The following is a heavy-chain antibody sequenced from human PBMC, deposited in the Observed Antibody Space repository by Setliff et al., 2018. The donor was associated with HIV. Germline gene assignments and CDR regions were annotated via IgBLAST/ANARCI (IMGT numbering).Heavy chain of an antibody. J-gene: IGHJ4*02. Sequence: TSETLSLTCSVSGGSVIKDNFYWGWIRQPPGKGLEWIGEINHSGRTDYNPSLKSRVTISVDTSKSQFSLKLSAVTAADTAIYYCARWVSHCSDTSCYPYYFDYWGQGTPVTVSS. CDR2: INHSGRT. D-gene: IGHD2-2*01. V-gene: IGHV4-39*07. CDR1: GGSVIKDNFY. CDR3: ARWVSHCSDTSCYPYYFDY.